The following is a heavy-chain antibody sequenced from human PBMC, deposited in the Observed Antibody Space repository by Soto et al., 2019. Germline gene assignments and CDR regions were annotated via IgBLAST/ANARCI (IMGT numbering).Heavy chain of an antibody. CDR3: ARVPGP. CDR1: GGSISSGGYS. D-gene: IGHD3-10*01. V-gene: IGHV4-30-2*01. Sequence: QLQLQESGSGLVKPSQTLSLTCAVSGGSISSGGYSWSWIRQPPGKGLEWIGYIYHSGSTYYNSXRXSXXALSVDRSKNQFSLKLSSVTAAATAVYYCARVPGPWGQGTLVTVSS. CDR2: IYHSGST. J-gene: IGHJ5*02.